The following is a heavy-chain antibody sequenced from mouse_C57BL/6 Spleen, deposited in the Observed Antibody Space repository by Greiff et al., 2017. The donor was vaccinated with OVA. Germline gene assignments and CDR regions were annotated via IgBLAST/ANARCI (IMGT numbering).Heavy chain of an antibody. J-gene: IGHJ4*01. V-gene: IGHV1-42*01. D-gene: IGHD2-4*01. Sequence: VQLQQSGPELVKPGASVKISCKASGYSFTGYYMNWVKQSPEKSLEWIGEINPSTGGTTYNQKFKAKATLTVDKSSSTAYMQLKSLTSEDSAVYYCARRGPHDYQGYYAMDYWGQGTSVTVSS. CDR1: GYSFTGYY. CDR3: ARRGPHDYQGYYAMDY. CDR2: INPSTGGT.